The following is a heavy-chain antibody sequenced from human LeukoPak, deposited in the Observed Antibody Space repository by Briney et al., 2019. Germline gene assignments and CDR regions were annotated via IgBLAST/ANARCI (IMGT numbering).Heavy chain of an antibody. D-gene: IGHD3-22*01. CDR3: ARMMTDFDGSGHDIQRGAFDI. J-gene: IGHJ3*02. CDR1: GFTFNRYR. Sequence: PGRSLRLSCAASGFTFNRYRMHWVRQAPGKGLEWVAVISYDGRYQFYADSVKGRFTVSRDNSKNTLFLQMNSLRAEDTAVYHCARMMTDFDGSGHDIQRGAFDIWGQGTMVTVS. V-gene: IGHV3-30*04. CDR2: ISYDGRYQ.